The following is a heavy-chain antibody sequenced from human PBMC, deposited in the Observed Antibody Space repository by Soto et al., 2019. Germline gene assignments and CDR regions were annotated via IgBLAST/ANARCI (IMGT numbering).Heavy chain of an antibody. CDR2: ITSSSDAI. CDR3: AILDFGDYLLSYGVDV. J-gene: IGHJ6*02. D-gene: IGHD4-17*01. V-gene: IGHV3-48*03. CDR1: GFPFRSYE. Sequence: EVQLVESGGALVHPGGSLRLSCAVSGFPFRSYEMNWVRQAPGKGPEWVSYITSSSDAIYYAASVKGRFTVSRDNAKNSRYRQMNSLRAEDTAVYYCAILDFGDYLLSYGVDVWGQGTTVTVSS.